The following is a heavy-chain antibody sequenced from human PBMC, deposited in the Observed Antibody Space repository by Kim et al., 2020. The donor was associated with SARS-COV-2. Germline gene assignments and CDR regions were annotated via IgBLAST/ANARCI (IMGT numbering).Heavy chain of an antibody. CDR1: GFSLSTSGVG. D-gene: IGHD3-3*01. Sequence: SGPTLVNPTQTLTLTCTFSGFSLSTSGVGVGWIRQPPGKALEWLALIYWDDDKRYSPSLKSRLTITKDTSNNQVVLTMTNMDPVDTATYYCAHRPRASIFVVVTFDYWGQRTLVTVSS. CDR3: AHRPRASIFVVVTFDY. CDR2: IYWDDDK. J-gene: IGHJ4*02. V-gene: IGHV2-5*02.